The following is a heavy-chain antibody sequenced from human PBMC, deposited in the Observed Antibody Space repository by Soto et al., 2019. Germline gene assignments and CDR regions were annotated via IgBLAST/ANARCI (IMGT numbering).Heavy chain of an antibody. Sequence: QVQLVESGGGVVQPGRSLRLSCAASGFTFSSYGMHWVRQAPGKGLEWVAVISYDGSNKYYADSVKGRFTISRDNSKNPLYLQMNSLRAEDTAVYYCARSPSSVSYLAYFDYWGQGTLVTVSS. CDR3: ARSPSSVSYLAYFDY. D-gene: IGHD1-26*01. J-gene: IGHJ4*02. V-gene: IGHV3-30*03. CDR1: GFTFSSYG. CDR2: ISYDGSNK.